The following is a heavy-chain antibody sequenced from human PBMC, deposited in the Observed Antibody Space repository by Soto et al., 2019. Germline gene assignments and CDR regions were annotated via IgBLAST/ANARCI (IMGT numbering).Heavy chain of an antibody. CDR3: ARTVTTDYYYGMDV. CDR2: IDPSDSYT. V-gene: IGHV5-10-1*01. D-gene: IGHD4-17*01. Sequence: PGEPLKISCKGSGYSFTSYWISWVRQMPGKGLEWMGRIDPSDSYTNYSPSFQGHVTISADKSISTAYLQWSSLKASDTAMYYCARTVTTDYYYGMDVWGQGTTVTAP. CDR1: GYSFTSYW. J-gene: IGHJ6*02.